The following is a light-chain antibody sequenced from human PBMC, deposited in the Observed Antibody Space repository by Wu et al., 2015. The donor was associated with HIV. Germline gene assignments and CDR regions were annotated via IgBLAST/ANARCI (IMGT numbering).Light chain of an antibody. J-gene: IGKJ1*01. CDR2: GAS. V-gene: IGKV3-15*01. Sequence: EIVMTQSPATLSASPGERVTLSCRARQSVSSNVAWYQQKPGQAPRLLIYGASTRATDIAGRFSGRGSETEFTLTITSLQSEDIGIYYCQQYNYWPRTFG. CDR3: QQYNYWPRT. CDR1: QSVSSN.